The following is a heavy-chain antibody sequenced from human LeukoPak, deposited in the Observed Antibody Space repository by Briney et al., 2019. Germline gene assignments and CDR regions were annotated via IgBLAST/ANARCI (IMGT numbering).Heavy chain of an antibody. CDR3: ARGSSGSLAHDYMDV. J-gene: IGHJ6*03. D-gene: IGHD3-10*01. Sequence: PGGSLRLSCAASGFTFSTYWMNWVRQAPGKGLEWVSSISSSSSYIYYADSVKGRFTISRDNAKNSLYLQMNSLRAEDTAVYYCARGSSGSLAHDYMDVWGKGTTVTVSS. V-gene: IGHV3-21*01. CDR1: GFTFSTYW. CDR2: ISSSSSYI.